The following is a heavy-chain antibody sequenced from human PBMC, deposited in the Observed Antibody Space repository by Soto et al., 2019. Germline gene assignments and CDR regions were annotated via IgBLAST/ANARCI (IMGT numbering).Heavy chain of an antibody. Sequence: QVQLVQSGAEVKKPGSSVKVSCKASGGTFSSYAISWVRQAPGQGLEWMGGIIPIFGTANYAQKFQGRVTITADESPSTAYMELISLRSEHTAVYSCARDRPRPAVPNYGSGSYSQPYVMDVWGQGTTVTVSS. D-gene: IGHD3-10*01. V-gene: IGHV1-69*01. CDR2: IIPIFGTA. CDR3: ARDRPRPAVPNYGSGSYSQPYVMDV. CDR1: GGTFSSYA. J-gene: IGHJ6*02.